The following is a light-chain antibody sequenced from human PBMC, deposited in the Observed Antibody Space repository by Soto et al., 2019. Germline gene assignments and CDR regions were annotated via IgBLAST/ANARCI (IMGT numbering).Light chain of an antibody. CDR1: QIINKW. CDR2: AAS. CDR3: QQANSFPFT. V-gene: IGKV1-12*02. Sequence: DIQMTQSPSSVSASVGDRVTITCRASQIINKWLAWYQQKPGKAPTLLIYAASTLQSGVPSRFSGSGSGTDFTLTISSLQPEDFATYYCQQANSFPFTVGPGTKVDIK. J-gene: IGKJ3*01.